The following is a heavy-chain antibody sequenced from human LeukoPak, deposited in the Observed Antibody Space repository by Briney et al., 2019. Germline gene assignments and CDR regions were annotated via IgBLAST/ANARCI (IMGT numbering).Heavy chain of an antibody. D-gene: IGHD3/OR15-3a*01. CDR1: GGSFSGYY. Sequence: SETLSLTCAVYGGSFSGYYWSWIRQPPGKGLEWIGEINHSGSTNYNPSLKSRVTISVDTSKNQFSLKLSSVTAADTAVYYCASTTVPGLRNRRATFDYWGQGTLVTVSS. CDR2: INHSGST. CDR3: ASTTVPGLRNRRATFDY. V-gene: IGHV4-34*01. J-gene: IGHJ4*02.